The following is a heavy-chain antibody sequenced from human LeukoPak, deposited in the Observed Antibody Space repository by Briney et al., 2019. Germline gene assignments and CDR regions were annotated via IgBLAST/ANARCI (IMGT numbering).Heavy chain of an antibody. J-gene: IGHJ6*02. D-gene: IGHD6-6*01. CDR1: GLTFSDYH. CDR2: IYSGGST. V-gene: IGHV3-53*01. CDR3: SSERHHYYGMDV. Sequence: PGGSLRLSCAASGLTFSDYHMSWIRQAPGKGLEWVSVIYSGGSTYYADSVKGRFTISRDNSKNTLYLQMNSLRAEDTAVYYCSSERHHYYGMDVWGQGTTVTASS.